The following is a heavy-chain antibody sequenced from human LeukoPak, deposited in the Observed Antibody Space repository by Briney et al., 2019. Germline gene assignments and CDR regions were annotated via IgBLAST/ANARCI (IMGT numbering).Heavy chain of an antibody. J-gene: IGHJ4*01. V-gene: IGHV3-43*01. Sequence: GGSLRLSCEASGFNFQDYTMHWVRQPPGKGLEWVALINWDGGSTYYGDPVKGRFTISRDTSKNALYLQMHSLRSEDTALYYCTKDLGKVIAAAGTSGFDTWGRGTLVTVSS. CDR2: INWDGGST. D-gene: IGHD6-13*01. CDR3: TKDLGKVIAAAGTSGFDT. CDR1: GFNFQDYT.